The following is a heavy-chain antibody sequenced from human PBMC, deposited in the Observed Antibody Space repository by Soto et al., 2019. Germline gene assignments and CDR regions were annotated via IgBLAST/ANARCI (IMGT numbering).Heavy chain of an antibody. CDR2: INPTSGGT. CDR3: ARDPDYGDYWGYFVDS. CDR1: GYTFAAYY. V-gene: IGHV1-2*02. D-gene: IGHD4-17*01. J-gene: IGHJ4*02. Sequence: QVQLVQTGAELKKPGASVKVSCKTSGYTFAAYYIHWIRQAPGQGLEWMGWINPTSGGTVYAQNFQDRVTMTRDTSISTAYMELRRLNCDDTAVYYCARDPDYGDYWGYFVDSWGQGTPVTVSS.